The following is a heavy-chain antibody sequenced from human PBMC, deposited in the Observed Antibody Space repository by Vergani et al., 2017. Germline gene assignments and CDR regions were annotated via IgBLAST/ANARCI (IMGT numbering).Heavy chain of an antibody. J-gene: IGHJ4*02. D-gene: IGHD2-8*01. CDR1: GFSLSSYS. CDR2: ISGSSSYV. V-gene: IGHV3-21*02. CDR3: ARGLWDCTHIRCSPPSY. Sequence: EVKLVESGGGLVKPGGSLRLSCAASGFSLSSYSMNWVRQAPGKGLEWVASISGSSSYVFYRDSVEGRFTITRDNAKKSVYLQMNSLRAEDTAMYFCARGLWDCTHIRCSPPSYWGQGTQVTVSS.